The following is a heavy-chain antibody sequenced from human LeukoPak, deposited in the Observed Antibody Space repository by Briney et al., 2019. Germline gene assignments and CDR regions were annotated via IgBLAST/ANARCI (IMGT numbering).Heavy chain of an antibody. V-gene: IGHV1-3*01. Sequence: GASVKVSCKASGYTFTSYAMHWVRQAPGQRLEWMGWINAGNGNTKYSQKFQGRVTITRDTSASTAYMELSSLGSEDTAVYYCARGYYGSGSYPSFGYWGQGTLVTVSS. CDR2: INAGNGNT. D-gene: IGHD3-10*01. CDR3: ARGYYGSGSYPSFGY. J-gene: IGHJ4*02. CDR1: GYTFTSYA.